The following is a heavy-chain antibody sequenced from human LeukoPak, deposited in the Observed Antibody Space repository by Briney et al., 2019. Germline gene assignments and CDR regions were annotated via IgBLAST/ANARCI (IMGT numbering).Heavy chain of an antibody. J-gene: IGHJ3*02. CDR2: IKQDESEK. CDR1: GFTFSNYW. V-gene: IGHV3-7*03. CDR3: ARAGGAYYYDSSGDDAFDI. D-gene: IGHD3-22*01. Sequence: GGSLRLSCAASGFTFSNYWMSWVRQAPGKGLEWVANIKQDESEKYYVDSVKGRFTISRDNAKNSLYLQMNSLRAEDTAVYYCARAGGAYYYDSSGDDAFDIWGQGTMVTVSS.